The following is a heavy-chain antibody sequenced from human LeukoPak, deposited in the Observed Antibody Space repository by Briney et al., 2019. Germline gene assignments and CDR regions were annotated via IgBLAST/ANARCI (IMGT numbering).Heavy chain of an antibody. CDR1: GGSFSGYY. CDR2: INHSGST. D-gene: IGHD3-3*01. Sequence: SETLSLTCAVYGGSFSGYYWSWIRQPPGKGLEWIGEINHSGSTNYNPSLKSRVTISVDTSKNQFSLKLSSVTAADTAVYYCARTYYDFWSGYYEGYFQHWGQGTLVTVSS. V-gene: IGHV4-34*01. CDR3: ARTYYDFWSGYYEGYFQH. J-gene: IGHJ1*01.